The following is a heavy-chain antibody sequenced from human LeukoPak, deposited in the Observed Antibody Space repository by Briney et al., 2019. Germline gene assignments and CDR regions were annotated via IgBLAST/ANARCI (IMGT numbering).Heavy chain of an antibody. V-gene: IGHV4-59*01. Sequence: SETLSLTCTVSGGSIRSYYWSWMRQPPGKGLEWTGYIYYSGSTNYNPSLKSRVSISVDTSKNQFSLKLSSVTAADTAVYYCARTGSTVTMLYPFDHWGQGTLVTVSS. CDR1: GGSIRSYY. D-gene: IGHD4-17*01. CDR3: ARTGSTVTMLYPFDH. J-gene: IGHJ4*02. CDR2: IYYSGST.